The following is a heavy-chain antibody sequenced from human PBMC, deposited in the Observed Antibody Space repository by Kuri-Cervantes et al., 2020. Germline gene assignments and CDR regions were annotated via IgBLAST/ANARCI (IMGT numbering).Heavy chain of an antibody. Sequence: SVKVSCKASGGTFSSYAISWVRQAPGQGLEWMGGIIPIFGTANYAQKFQGRVTMTRNTSISTAYMELRSLRPDDTAVYYCAGGGGVTGGYFDLWGRGTLVTVSS. D-gene: IGHD2-21*02. V-gene: IGHV1-69*05. CDR1: GGTFSSYA. J-gene: IGHJ2*01. CDR2: IIPIFGTA. CDR3: AGGGGVTGGYFDL.